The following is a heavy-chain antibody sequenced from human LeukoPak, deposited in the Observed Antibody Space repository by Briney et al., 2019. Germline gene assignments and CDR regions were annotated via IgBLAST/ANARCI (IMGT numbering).Heavy chain of an antibody. CDR3: AREDLYSGSYLSEFDY. D-gene: IGHD1-26*01. J-gene: IGHJ4*02. CDR1: GGTFSSYA. Sequence: SVKVSCKASGGTFSSYAISWVRQAPGQGLEWMGRIIPILGIANYAQKLQGRVTMTTDTSTSTAYMELRSLRSDDTAVYYCAREDLYSGSYLSEFDYWGQGTLVTVSS. CDR2: IIPILGIA. V-gene: IGHV1-69*04.